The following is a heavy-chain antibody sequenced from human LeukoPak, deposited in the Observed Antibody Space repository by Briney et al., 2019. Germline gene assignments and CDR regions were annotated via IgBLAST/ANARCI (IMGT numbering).Heavy chain of an antibody. CDR2: ISSISSYI. CDR3: AELGITMMGGV. V-gene: IGHV3-21*01. CDR1: GFTFSSYS. D-gene: IGHD3-22*01. J-gene: IGHJ6*03. Sequence: PGGSLRLSCAASGFTFSSYSMNWVRQAPGKGLEWVSSISSISSYIYYADSRKGRFTISRENPKNSLYVQMTRLRAEGTAVYYCAELGITMMGGVWGKGTTVT.